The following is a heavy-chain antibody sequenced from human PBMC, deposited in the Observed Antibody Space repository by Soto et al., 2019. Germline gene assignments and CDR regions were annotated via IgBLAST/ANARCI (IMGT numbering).Heavy chain of an antibody. J-gene: IGHJ4*02. D-gene: IGHD2-15*01. CDR1: GGSISSGAYY. CDR2: IYYSGST. Sequence: PSETLSLTCTVSGGSISSGAYYWSWIRQHPGKGLEWIGYIYYSGSTYYNPSLESRVTLSVDTSRNQFSLKVSSVTAADTAVYYCARRARPMGCSGGSCYDPSFDYWGQGTLVTVSS. CDR3: ARRARPMGCSGGSCYDPSFDY. V-gene: IGHV4-31*03.